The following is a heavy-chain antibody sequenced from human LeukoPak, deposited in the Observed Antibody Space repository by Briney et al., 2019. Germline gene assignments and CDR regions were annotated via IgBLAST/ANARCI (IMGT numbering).Heavy chain of an antibody. Sequence: GGSLRLSCAASGFGLSSYWMTWVRQAPGKGLEWVANIEYDGSEKYYVDSVKGRFTISRDNAKNSLYLQMNSLRAEDTAVYYCARGGSGSYYYYYYYMDVWGKGTTVTVSS. D-gene: IGHD6-19*01. V-gene: IGHV3-7*04. J-gene: IGHJ6*03. CDR2: IEYDGSEK. CDR1: GFGLSSYW. CDR3: ARGGSGSYYYYYYYMDV.